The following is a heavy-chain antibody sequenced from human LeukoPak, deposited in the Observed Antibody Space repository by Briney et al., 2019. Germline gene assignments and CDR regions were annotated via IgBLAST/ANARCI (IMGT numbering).Heavy chain of an antibody. CDR1: GGSISSYY. J-gene: IGHJ4*02. Sequence: SETLSLTCTVSGGSISSYYWSWIRQPAGKGLEWIGRIYTSGSTNYNPSLKSRVTMSVDTSKNQFSLKLSSVTAADTAVYYCARDPSRAGIAAAGTRGKSFDYWGQGTLVTVSS. V-gene: IGHV4-4*07. CDR3: ARDPSRAGIAAAGTRGKSFDY. D-gene: IGHD6-13*01. CDR2: IYTSGST.